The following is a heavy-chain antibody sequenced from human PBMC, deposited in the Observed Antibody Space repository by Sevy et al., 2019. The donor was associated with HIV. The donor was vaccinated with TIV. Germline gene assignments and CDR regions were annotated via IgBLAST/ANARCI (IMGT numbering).Heavy chain of an antibody. Sequence: QLGGPLRLSCAASGFAFYDYSMSWIRQAPGKGLEWVATLSFGCGKINYADSVKGRFTISRDNSKNSFYLQMDNLRVEDTALYYCAREGCTRPLDYWGQGTRVTVSS. CDR3: AREGCTRPLDY. CDR2: LSFGCGKI. J-gene: IGHJ4*02. CDR1: GFAFYDYS. D-gene: IGHD2-8*01. V-gene: IGHV3-23*01.